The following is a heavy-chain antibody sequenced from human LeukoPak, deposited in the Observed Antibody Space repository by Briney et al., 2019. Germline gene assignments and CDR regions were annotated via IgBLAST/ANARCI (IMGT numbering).Heavy chain of an antibody. D-gene: IGHD5-24*01. CDR2: IKQDGSEK. Sequence: LPGGSLTLSCVGSGFTFSDYWMSWARLAPGKWMEWVANIKQDGSEKDYVDALKGRFTISRDNAKKSLYLQMNSLRAEDTAVYYCARWLELMRNFDWWGQGTLVTVSS. J-gene: IGHJ4*02. CDR3: ARWLELMRNFDW. CDR1: GFTFSDYW. V-gene: IGHV3-7*01.